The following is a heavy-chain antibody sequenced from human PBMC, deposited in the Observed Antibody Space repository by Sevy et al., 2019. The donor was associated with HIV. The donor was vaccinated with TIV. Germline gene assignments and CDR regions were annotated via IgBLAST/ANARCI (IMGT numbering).Heavy chain of an antibody. J-gene: IGHJ6*02. V-gene: IGHV3-15*05. CDR3: STDPIILLLVTDGMDV. CDR2: IKSNTDGGTI. Sequence: GGSPRLSCAASGFTFSYAWMNWVRQAPGKGLEWVGRIKSNTDGGTIDYAAPVKGRFIISRDDSKNTLYLQMSSLKTEDTGVYYCSTDPIILLLVTDGMDVWGQGTTVTVSS. CDR1: GFTFSYAW. D-gene: IGHD2-8*01.